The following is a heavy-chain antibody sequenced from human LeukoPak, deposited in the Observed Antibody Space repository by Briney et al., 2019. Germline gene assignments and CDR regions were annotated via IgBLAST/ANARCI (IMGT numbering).Heavy chain of an antibody. CDR2: INHSGST. J-gene: IGHJ5*02. CDR3: ARGYGSSSYNWFDP. V-gene: IGHV4-34*01. D-gene: IGHD6-6*01. CDR1: GGSFSGYH. Sequence: SETLPLTCAVYGGSFSGYHWSWIRQPPGKGLEWIGEINHSGSTNYTPSLKSRVTIAVDTSKNQFSLKLRSVTAADTAVYYCARGYGSSSYNWFDPWGQGTLVTVSS.